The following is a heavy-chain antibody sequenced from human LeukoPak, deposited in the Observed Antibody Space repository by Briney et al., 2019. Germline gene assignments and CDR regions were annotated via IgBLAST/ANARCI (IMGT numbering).Heavy chain of an antibody. CDR1: GFTFSNYA. Sequence: GGSLRLSCAASGFTFSNYAMHWVRQAPGKGLEWVAVIWYDGSNKYYADSVKGRFTISRDNSKNTLYLQMNSLRAEDTAVYYCARVDGRILTGYGPTTRPIGAFDYWGQGTLVTVSS. CDR3: ARVDGRILTGYGPTTRPIGAFDY. D-gene: IGHD3-9*01. CDR2: IWYDGSNK. J-gene: IGHJ4*02. V-gene: IGHV3-33*08.